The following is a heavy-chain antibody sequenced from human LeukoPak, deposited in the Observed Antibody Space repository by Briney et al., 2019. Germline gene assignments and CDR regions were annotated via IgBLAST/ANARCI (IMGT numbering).Heavy chain of an antibody. CDR2: ISYNGRT. CDR1: SGSISSSTNY. D-gene: IGHD5-12*01. J-gene: IGHJ4*02. V-gene: IGHV4-39*01. Sequence: SETLPLTCTVSSGSISSSTNYWGWIRQPPWKGLEWIGDISYNGRTNYTPSLKSRVTISVDTSKNQFSLKLRFVTASDTAVYYCARQDIVATIDYWGQGTLITVSS. CDR3: ARQDIVATIDY.